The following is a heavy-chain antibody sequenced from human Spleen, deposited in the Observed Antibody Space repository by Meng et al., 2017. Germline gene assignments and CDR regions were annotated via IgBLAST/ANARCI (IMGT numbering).Heavy chain of an antibody. CDR1: GFTFSGSA. J-gene: IGHJ4*02. CDR3: TRHFRWEIQPPRDY. CDR2: IRSKANSHAT. Sequence: GESLKISCAASGFTFSGSAMHWVRQASGKGLEWVGRIRSKANSHATAYAASVKGRFTISRDDSTNTAYLQMNSLKTEDTAVYYCTRHFRWEIQPPRDYWGQGTLVTVSS. D-gene: IGHD1-26*01. V-gene: IGHV3-73*01.